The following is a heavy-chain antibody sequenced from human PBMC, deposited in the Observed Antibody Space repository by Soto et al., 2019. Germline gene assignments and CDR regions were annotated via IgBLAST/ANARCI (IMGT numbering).Heavy chain of an antibody. Sequence: PSXTLSLPGTVSASSANSGSYYRSWIRQPPGKGLEWIGYIYYRGRTNYNPSLKSRVTISVDTSKNQFSLKLSSVTAADTAVYYCARGTYCSGGSCYFDYWGQGTLVTVSS. CDR1: ASSANSGSYY. V-gene: IGHV4-61*01. CDR3: ARGTYCSGGSCYFDY. CDR2: IYYRGRT. D-gene: IGHD2-15*01. J-gene: IGHJ4*02.